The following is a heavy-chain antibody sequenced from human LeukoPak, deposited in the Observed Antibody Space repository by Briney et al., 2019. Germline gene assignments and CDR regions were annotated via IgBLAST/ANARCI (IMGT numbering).Heavy chain of an antibody. CDR2: IYYSGST. V-gene: IGHV4-39*01. CDR3: ARQRAAGTFYYYYYMDV. D-gene: IGHD6-13*01. J-gene: IGHJ6*03. Sequence: SETLSLTCTVSGGSISSSSYYGGWIRQPPGKGLEWIGSIYYSGSTYYNPSPKSRVTISVDTSKNQFSLKLSSVTAADTAVYYCARQRAAGTFYYYYYMDVWGKGTTVTISS. CDR1: GGSISSSSYY.